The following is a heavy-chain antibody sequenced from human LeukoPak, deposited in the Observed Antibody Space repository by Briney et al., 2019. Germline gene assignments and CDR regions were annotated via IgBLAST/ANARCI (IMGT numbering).Heavy chain of an antibody. D-gene: IGHD2-21*02. CDR3: ARDRIVVVTAIHYAFDI. Sequence: SVKVSCKASGGTFSSYAISWVRQAPGQGLEWMGRIIPIFGTANYAQKFQGRVTITTDESTSTAYMELSSLRSEDTAVYYCARDRIVVVTAIHYAFDIWGQGTMVTVSS. J-gene: IGHJ3*02. CDR2: IIPIFGTA. CDR1: GGTFSSYA. V-gene: IGHV1-69*05.